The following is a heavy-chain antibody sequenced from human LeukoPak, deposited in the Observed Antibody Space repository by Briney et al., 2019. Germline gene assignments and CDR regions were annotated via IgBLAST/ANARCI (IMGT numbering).Heavy chain of an antibody. D-gene: IGHD3-3*01. V-gene: IGHV3-23*01. J-gene: IGHJ4*02. CDR1: GFTFSSCA. Sequence: GGSLRLSCAASGFTFSSCAMTWVRQTPGKGLEWVSAISGSGGSTYYADSVTGRFTISRDNSKNTLYLQMNSLRAEDTAVYYCAKAGVYYDFWSGYLGSYWGQGTLVTVSS. CDR2: ISGSGGST. CDR3: AKAGVYYDFWSGYLGSY.